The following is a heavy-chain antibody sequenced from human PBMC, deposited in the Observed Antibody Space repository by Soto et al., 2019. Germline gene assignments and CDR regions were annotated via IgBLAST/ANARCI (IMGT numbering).Heavy chain of an antibody. V-gene: IGHV4-59*08. CDR2: IYYSGST. Sequence: SETLSLTCTVSGGSLSSYYWSWIRQPPGKGLEWIGYIYYSGSTNYNPSLKSRVTISVDTSKNQFSLKLSSVTAADTAVYYCERADAGWLGYAFDIWGQGTMVT. D-gene: IGHD3-22*01. CDR3: ERADAGWLGYAFDI. J-gene: IGHJ3*02. CDR1: GGSLSSYY.